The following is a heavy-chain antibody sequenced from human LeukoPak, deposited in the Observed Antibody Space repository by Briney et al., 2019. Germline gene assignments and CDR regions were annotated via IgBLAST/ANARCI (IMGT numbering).Heavy chain of an antibody. V-gene: IGHV5-51*01. CDR1: GYSFTSYW. Sequence: GESLKISCKGSGYSFTSYWIGWVRQMPGKGLEWMGIINPGDSDTRYSPSFQGQVTISADKSISTAYLQWSSLKASDTAMYYCARRPLGYCSSTSCYIYAFDIWGQGTMVTVSS. J-gene: IGHJ3*02. CDR3: ARRPLGYCSSTSCYIYAFDI. D-gene: IGHD2-2*02. CDR2: INPGDSDT.